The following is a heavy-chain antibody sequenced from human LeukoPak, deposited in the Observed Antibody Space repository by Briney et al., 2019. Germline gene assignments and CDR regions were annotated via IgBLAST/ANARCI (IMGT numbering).Heavy chain of an antibody. CDR2: IYYSGST. J-gene: IGHJ4*02. Sequence: SETLSLTCTVSGGSISSSSYYWGWVRQPPGKGLEWIGSIYYSGSTYYNPSLKSRVTISVDTSKNQFSLKLSSVTAADTAVYYCSSSWYDYDYWGQGTLVTVSS. V-gene: IGHV4-39*07. D-gene: IGHD6-13*01. CDR1: GGSISSSSYY. CDR3: SSSWYDYDY.